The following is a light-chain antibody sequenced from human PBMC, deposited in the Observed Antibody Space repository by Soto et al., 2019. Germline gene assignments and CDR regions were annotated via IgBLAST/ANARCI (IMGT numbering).Light chain of an antibody. CDR1: QSVSDS. Sequence: EIVMMQSPDTLSVSPGERATLSCRASQSVSDSLGWYQQKPGQAPRLLIYGASTRATGIPARFSGSGSGTEFTLTISSLQSEDFAVYYCQQYHNWPPLTFGQGTKVDIK. CDR2: GAS. CDR3: QQYHNWPPLT. J-gene: IGKJ1*01. V-gene: IGKV3-15*01.